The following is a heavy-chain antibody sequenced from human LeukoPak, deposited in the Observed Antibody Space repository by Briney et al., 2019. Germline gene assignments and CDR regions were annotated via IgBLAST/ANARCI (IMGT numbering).Heavy chain of an antibody. D-gene: IGHD3-10*01. CDR2: IWYDGSNK. V-gene: IGHV3-33*06. Sequence: GGSLRLSCAASGFTFSSYSMNWVRQAPGKGLEWVAVIWYDGSNKYYADSVKGRFTISRDNSKNTLYLQMNSLRAEDTAVYYCAKDTTMVRGVVDYWGQGTLVTVSS. J-gene: IGHJ4*02. CDR3: AKDTTMVRGVVDY. CDR1: GFTFSSYS.